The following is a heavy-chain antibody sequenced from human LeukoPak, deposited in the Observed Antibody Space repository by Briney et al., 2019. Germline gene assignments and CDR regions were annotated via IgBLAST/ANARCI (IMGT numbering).Heavy chain of an antibody. D-gene: IGHD3-16*02. J-gene: IGHJ6*02. CDR1: GFTVSRNF. V-gene: IGHV3-53*01. Sequence: GGSLRLSCAASGFTVSRNFMTWVRQAPGKGLEWVSVAYSGGTTYYADSVKGRFTISRDISKNTLYLQMNSLRGEDTAIYYCARYPDFYYAMDVWGQGTTVTVSS. CDR3: ARYPDFYYAMDV. CDR2: AYSGGTT.